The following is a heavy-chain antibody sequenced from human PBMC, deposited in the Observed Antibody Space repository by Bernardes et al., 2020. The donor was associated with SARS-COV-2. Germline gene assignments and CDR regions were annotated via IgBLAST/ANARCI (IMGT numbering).Heavy chain of an antibody. D-gene: IGHD2-2*01. CDR2: ISGSGGST. CDR3: AKAYLRYCSSTSCGGMDV. Sequence: GGSLRLSCAASGFTFSSYAMSWVRQAPGKGLEWVSAISGSGGSTYYADSVKGRFTISRDNSKNTLYLQMNSLRAEDTAVYYCAKAYLRYCSSTSCGGMDVWGQGTTVTVSS. CDR1: GFTFSSYA. J-gene: IGHJ6*02. V-gene: IGHV3-23*01.